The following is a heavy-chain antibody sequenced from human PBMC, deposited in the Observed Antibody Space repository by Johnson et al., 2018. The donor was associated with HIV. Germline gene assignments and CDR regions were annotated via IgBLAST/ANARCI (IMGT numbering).Heavy chain of an antibody. CDR1: GFTFSSYA. V-gene: IGHV3-9*01. CDR2: ISWNSGSI. Sequence: EVQLVESGGGVVQPGRSLRLSCAASGFTFSSYAMHWVRQAPGKGLEWVSGISWNSGSIGYADSVKGRFTISRDNAKNSLYLQMNSLRAEDTALYYCAKERRKSSGWYREYAFDIWGQGTMVTVSS. CDR3: AKERRKSSGWYREYAFDI. D-gene: IGHD6-19*01. J-gene: IGHJ3*02.